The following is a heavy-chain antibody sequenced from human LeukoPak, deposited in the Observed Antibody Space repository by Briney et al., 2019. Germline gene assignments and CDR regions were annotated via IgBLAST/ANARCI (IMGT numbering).Heavy chain of an antibody. J-gene: IGHJ5*02. D-gene: IGHD6-13*01. CDR1: GGSVSSGSYY. Sequence: SETLSLTCTVSGGSVSSGSYYWSWIRQPPGKGLEWIGYIYYSGSANYNPSLKSRVTISVDTSKNQFSLKLSSVTAADTAVYYCARENLVWQQLVRGRFDPWGQGTLVTVSS. V-gene: IGHV4-61*01. CDR3: ARENLVWQQLVRGRFDP. CDR2: IYYSGSA.